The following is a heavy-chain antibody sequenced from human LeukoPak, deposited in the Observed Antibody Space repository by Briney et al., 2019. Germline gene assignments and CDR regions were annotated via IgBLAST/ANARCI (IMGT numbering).Heavy chain of an antibody. CDR3: AKDRYYYDSSGSIYFDY. CDR1: GFTFSSYG. Sequence: PGRSLRLSCAASGFTFSSYGMHWVRQAPGKGLEWVAVISYDGSNKYYAGSVKGRFTISRDNSKNTLYLQMNSLRAEDTAVYYCAKDRYYYDSSGSIYFDYWGQGTLVTVSS. J-gene: IGHJ4*02. CDR2: ISYDGSNK. D-gene: IGHD3-22*01. V-gene: IGHV3-30*18.